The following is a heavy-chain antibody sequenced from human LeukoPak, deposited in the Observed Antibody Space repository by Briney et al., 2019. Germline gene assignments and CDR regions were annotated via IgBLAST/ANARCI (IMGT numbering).Heavy chain of an antibody. D-gene: IGHD1-14*01. V-gene: IGHV3-48*02. CDR1: GFTFTSYS. J-gene: IGHJ4*02. CDR2: ISSGGSTI. CDR3: VRGDQEASEPAFDY. Sequence: GSLRLACAASGFTFTSYSMNWVRPAPGKGLEWVSYISSGGSTIYYADSVRGRFTISRDTAKNSLYLEMHSLRDEDTAMYYCVRGDQEASEPAFDYWGQGTLVTVSS.